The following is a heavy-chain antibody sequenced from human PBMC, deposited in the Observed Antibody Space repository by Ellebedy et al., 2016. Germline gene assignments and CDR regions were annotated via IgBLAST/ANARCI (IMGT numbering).Heavy chain of an antibody. Sequence: SETLSLTCAVSGGSISSGGYSWNWIRQPPGKGLEWIGFIYHSGSTYYNPSLKSRVTISVDRSKNQFSLKLSSVTAADTAVYYCARLCCSNGVCPGGWFDPWGQGTLVTVSS. CDR2: IYHSGST. CDR3: ARLCCSNGVCPGGWFDP. D-gene: IGHD2-8*01. V-gene: IGHV4-30-2*01. J-gene: IGHJ5*02. CDR1: GGSISSGGYS.